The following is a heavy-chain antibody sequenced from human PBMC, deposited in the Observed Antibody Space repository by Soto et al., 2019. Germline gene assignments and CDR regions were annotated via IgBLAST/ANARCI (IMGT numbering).Heavy chain of an antibody. V-gene: IGHV3-21*01. Sequence: GLFLRLSYTASGCTFRNYSMNCVRQAPEKGLEWVSSISSSSSYIYYADSVKGRFTISRDNAKNSLYLQMNSLRAEDTAVYYCARANIIEDYYYYGMDVWGQGTTVTVSS. CDR3: ARANIIEDYYYYGMDV. CDR2: ISSSSSYI. D-gene: IGHD3-10*01. CDR1: GCTFRNYS. J-gene: IGHJ6*02.